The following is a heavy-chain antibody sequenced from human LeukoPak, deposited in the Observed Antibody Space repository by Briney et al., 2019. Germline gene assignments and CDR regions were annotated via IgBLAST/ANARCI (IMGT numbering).Heavy chain of an antibody. CDR2: ISNNGGST. CDR1: GFTFSSYA. V-gene: IGHV3-64D*06. J-gene: IGHJ2*01. CDR3: VKVTGGYWYFDL. Sequence: GGSLRLSCSGSGFTFSSYAMHWVRQAPGKGLEYVSGISNNGGSTNYADSVKGRFTISRDNSKNTLYLQMSSLRDEDTAVYYCVKVTGGYWYFDLWGRGTLVTVSS. D-gene: IGHD3-16*01.